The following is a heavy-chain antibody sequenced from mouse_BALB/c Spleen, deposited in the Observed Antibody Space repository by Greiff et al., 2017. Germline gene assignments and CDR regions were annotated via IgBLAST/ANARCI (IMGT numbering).Heavy chain of an antibody. CDR1: GFAFSSYD. CDR3: ARGNYPYYAMDY. CDR2: ISSGGGST. Sequence: DVKLVESGGGLVKPGGSLKLSCAASGFAFSSYDMSWVRQTPEKRLEWVAYISSGGGSTYYPDTVKGRFTISRDNAKNTLYLQMSSLKSEDTAMYYCARGNYPYYAMDYWGQGTSVTVSS. J-gene: IGHJ4*01. V-gene: IGHV5-12-1*01. D-gene: IGHD2-1*01.